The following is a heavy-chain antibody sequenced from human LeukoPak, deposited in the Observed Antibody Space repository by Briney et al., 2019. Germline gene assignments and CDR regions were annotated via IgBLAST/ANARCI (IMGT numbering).Heavy chain of an antibody. CDR1: GGTFSSYA. CDR2: IIPIFGTA. Sequence: GSSVKVSCKASGGTFSSYAIGWVRQAPGQGLEWMGGIIPIFGTANYAQKFQGRVTITADESTSTAYMELGSLRSEDTAVYYCAREQGYGSGSYYLDYWGQGTLVTVSS. V-gene: IGHV1-69*01. J-gene: IGHJ4*02. D-gene: IGHD3-10*01. CDR3: AREQGYGSGSYYLDY.